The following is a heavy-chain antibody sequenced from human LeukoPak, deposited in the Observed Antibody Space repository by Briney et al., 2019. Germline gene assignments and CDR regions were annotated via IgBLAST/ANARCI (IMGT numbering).Heavy chain of an antibody. D-gene: IGHD3-10*01. V-gene: IGHV3-13*01. CDR3: ARAMVRGVPFDY. Sequence: QPGGSLRLSCAASGFTFSSYDMHWVRQATGKGLEWVSGIGNAGDTYYPGSVKGRFTISRDNSKNTLYVQISSLRLEDTAVYYCARAMVRGVPFDYWGQGTLVTVSS. CDR1: GFTFSSYD. J-gene: IGHJ4*02. CDR2: IGNAGDT.